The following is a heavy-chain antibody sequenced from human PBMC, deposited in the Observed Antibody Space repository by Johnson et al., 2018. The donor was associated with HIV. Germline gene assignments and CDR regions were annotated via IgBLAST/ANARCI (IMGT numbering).Heavy chain of an antibody. Sequence: QVLLVESGGGVVQPGGSLRLSCVASGFIFSTYGMHWVRQAPGKGLEWLAFIRYDGSNEYYVDSVKGRFTISSDDAKNTLYLQMNSLKTEDTAVYYCTTYPLAVAPYGDDAFDIWGQGTMVTVSS. CDR1: GFIFSTYG. V-gene: IGHV3-30*02. CDR3: TTYPLAVAPYGDDAFDI. CDR2: IRYDGSNE. J-gene: IGHJ3*02. D-gene: IGHD6-19*01.